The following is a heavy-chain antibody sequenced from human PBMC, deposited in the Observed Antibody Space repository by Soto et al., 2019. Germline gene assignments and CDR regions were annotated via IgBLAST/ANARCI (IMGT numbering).Heavy chain of an antibody. D-gene: IGHD3-16*01. CDR1: GSSFSAYA. Sequence: EVQLSESGGGLVQFGGSLRLSCATSGSSFSAYAINWVRQAPGKGLEWVSAIDRSGEIAYYADSVKGRFTISRDNAKNTLYLQTNSLRAEDTAVYYCAKGGFWVHYGMDVWGPGTTVTDSS. CDR3: AKGGFWVHYGMDV. V-gene: IGHV3-23*01. J-gene: IGHJ6*02. CDR2: IDRSGEIA.